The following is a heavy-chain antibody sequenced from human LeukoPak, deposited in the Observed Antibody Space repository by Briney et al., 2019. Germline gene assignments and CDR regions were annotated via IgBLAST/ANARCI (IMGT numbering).Heavy chain of an antibody. D-gene: IGHD2-2*01. CDR2: IRSKAYGGTT. CDR3: TREYQLLLYYYYYGMDV. V-gene: IGHV3-49*04. Sequence: GGSLRLSCVASGFTFSNYAMTWVRQAPGKGLEWVGFIRSKAYGGTTEYAASVKGRFTISRDDSKSIAYLQMNSLKTEDTAVYYCTREYQLLLYYYYYGMDVWGQGTTVTVSS. J-gene: IGHJ6*02. CDR1: GFTFSNYA.